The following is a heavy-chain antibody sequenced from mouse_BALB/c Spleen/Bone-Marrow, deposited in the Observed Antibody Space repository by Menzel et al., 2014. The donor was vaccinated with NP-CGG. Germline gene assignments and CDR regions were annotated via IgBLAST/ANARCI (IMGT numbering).Heavy chain of an antibody. J-gene: IGHJ4*01. CDR3: ARGGDSLLRLRSMDY. CDR2: ISNGGGST. V-gene: IGHV5-12*02. D-gene: IGHD1-2*01. Sequence: EVQGVESGGGLVQPGGSLKLSCATSGFTFSDYYMYWVRQTPEKRLEWVAYISNGGGSTYYPDTVKGRFTISRDNAKNTLYLQMSRLKSEGTAMYYCARGGDSLLRLRSMDYWGQGTSVTVSS. CDR1: GFTFSDYY.